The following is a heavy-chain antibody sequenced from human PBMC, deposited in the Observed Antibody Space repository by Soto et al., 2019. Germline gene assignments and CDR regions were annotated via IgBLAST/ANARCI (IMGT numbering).Heavy chain of an antibody. V-gene: IGHV3-30*18. CDR3: AKALGELSPESYDY. CDR2: ISYDGSDK. J-gene: IGHJ4*02. D-gene: IGHD3-16*02. CDR1: GFIFSSYA. Sequence: QVQLVESGGGVVQPGRSLRLSCAASGFIFSSYAMHWVRQAPGKGLEWVAVISYDGSDKYYADSVKGRFTISRDNSKNTLNRQMNSLRADDTAVYDCAKALGELSPESYDYWGQGTLITVSS.